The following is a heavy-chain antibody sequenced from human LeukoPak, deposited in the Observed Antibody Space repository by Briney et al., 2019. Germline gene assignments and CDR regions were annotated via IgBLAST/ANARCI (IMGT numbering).Heavy chain of an antibody. CDR2: IYYSGST. CDR1: GGSIISYY. Sequence: SETLSLTCTVSGGSIISYYWSWIRQPPGKGLEWIGYIYYSGSTNYNPSPKSRVTISVDTSKNQFSLKLSSVTAADTAVYYCARDTYGSGSYYNGPYYYGMDVWGQGTTVTVSS. J-gene: IGHJ6*02. D-gene: IGHD3-10*01. V-gene: IGHV4-59*01. CDR3: ARDTYGSGSYYNGPYYYGMDV.